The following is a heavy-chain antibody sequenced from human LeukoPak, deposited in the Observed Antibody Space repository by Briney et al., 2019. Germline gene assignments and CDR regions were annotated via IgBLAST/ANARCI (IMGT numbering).Heavy chain of an antibody. V-gene: IGHV4-59*01. Sequence: SETLSLTCTVSDDSISDYYRGWLRQPPGKGREWIGYFHNSGTSTFHPSRKSRVTISANTSKNQFSLKLRSLTTADTAVYYCTRGAGWLIDDWGEGSLVAVSS. J-gene: IGHJ4*02. CDR2: FHNSGTS. CDR3: TRGAGWLIDD. CDR1: DDSISDYY. D-gene: IGHD3-16*01.